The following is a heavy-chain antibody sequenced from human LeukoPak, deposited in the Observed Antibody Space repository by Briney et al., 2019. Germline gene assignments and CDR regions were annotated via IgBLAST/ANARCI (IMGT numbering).Heavy chain of an antibody. CDR3: ARDGYNYYFDY. D-gene: IGHD5-24*01. CDR1: GGTFSSYA. J-gene: IGHJ4*02. Sequence: SLKVSCKASGGTFSSYAISWVRQAPGQGLEWMGGIIPIFGTANYAQKFQGRVTITADKSTSTAYMELSSLRSEDTAVYYCARDGYNYYFDYWGQGTLVTVSS. V-gene: IGHV1-69*06. CDR2: IIPIFGTA.